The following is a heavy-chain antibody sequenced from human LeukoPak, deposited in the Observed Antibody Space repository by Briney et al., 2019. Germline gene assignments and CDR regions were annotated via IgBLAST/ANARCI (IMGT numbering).Heavy chain of an antibody. V-gene: IGHV3-23*01. CDR1: GFTFSSYG. D-gene: IGHD7-27*01. CDR3: VQDWAWGAFGS. J-gene: IGHJ4*02. CDR2: ISGSGGST. Sequence: PGGTLRLSCAASGFTFSSYGMSWVRQAPGKGLEWVSAISGSGGSTYYADSVKGRFTISRDNSKNTLYLQMNSLRAEDTAVYYCVQDWAWGAFGSWGQGTLVTVSS.